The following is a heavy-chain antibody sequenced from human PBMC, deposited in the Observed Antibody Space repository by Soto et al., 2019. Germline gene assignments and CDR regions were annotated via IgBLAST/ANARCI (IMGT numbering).Heavy chain of an antibody. J-gene: IGHJ5*02. CDR3: ARDRLTMVRVVIITGFYGDWFDP. CDR1: GGSFSGYY. Sequence: ETLSLTCAVYGGSFSGYYWSWIRQPPGKGLEWIGEINHSGSTNYNPSLKSRVTLSVDTSKNQFSLKLSSVTAADTAVYYCARDRLTMVRVVIITGFYGDWFDPRGQGTLVTVSS. CDR2: INHSGST. V-gene: IGHV4-34*01. D-gene: IGHD3-10*01.